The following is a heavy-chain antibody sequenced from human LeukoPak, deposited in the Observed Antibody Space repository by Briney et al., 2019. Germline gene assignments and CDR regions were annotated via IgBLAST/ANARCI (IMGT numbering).Heavy chain of an antibody. V-gene: IGHV3-21*01. CDR2: ISSSGSYI. Sequence: PGGSLRLSCAASGFTFSTYIMNWVRQAPGKGPEWVSSISSSGSYIYYADSVRGRFTISRDTAKNSLYVQMDSLRAEDTAVYYCARGSRYFDWLGQGTLVTVSS. CDR1: GFTFSTYI. J-gene: IGHJ4*02. CDR3: ARGSRYFDW. D-gene: IGHD3-9*01.